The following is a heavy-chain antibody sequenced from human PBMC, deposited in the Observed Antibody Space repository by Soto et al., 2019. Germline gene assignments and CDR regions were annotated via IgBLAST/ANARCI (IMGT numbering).Heavy chain of an antibody. CDR1: GFTFSSYA. D-gene: IGHD4-17*01. CDR3: ARDRGLRWYYFDY. J-gene: IGHJ4*02. V-gene: IGHV3-30-3*01. Sequence: QVQLVESGGGVVQPGRSLRLSCAASGFTFSSYAMHWVRQAPGKGLEWVAVISYDGSNKYYADSVKGRFTISRDNSKNTLYLQMNSLRAEDTAVYYCARDRGLRWYYFDYGGQGTLVTVSS. CDR2: ISYDGSNK.